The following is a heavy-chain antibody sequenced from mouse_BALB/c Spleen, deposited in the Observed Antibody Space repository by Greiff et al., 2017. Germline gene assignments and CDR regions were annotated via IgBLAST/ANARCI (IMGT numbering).Heavy chain of an antibody. Sequence: VHVKQSGPELVKPGASVKVSCKASGYSFTDYNMYWVKQSHGKSLEWIGYIDPYNGGTSYNQKFKGKATLTVDKSSSTAFMHLNSLTSEDSAVYYCARSGDLDYRYNYFDYWGQGTTLTVSS. CDR3: ARSGDLDYRYNYFDY. V-gene: IGHV1S135*01. D-gene: IGHD2-14*01. J-gene: IGHJ2*01. CDR1: GYSFTDYN. CDR2: IDPYNGGT.